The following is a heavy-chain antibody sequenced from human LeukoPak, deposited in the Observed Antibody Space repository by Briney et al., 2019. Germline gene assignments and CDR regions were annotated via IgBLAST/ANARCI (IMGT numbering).Heavy chain of an antibody. J-gene: IGHJ4*02. CDR3: AKDYSSSWSLAYYFDY. CDR2: ISGSGGST. Sequence: GGSLRLSCAASGFTFSSYAMSWVRQAPGKGLEWVSAISGSGGSTYYADSVKGGFTISRDNSKNTLYLQMNSLRAEDTAVYYCAKDYSSSWSLAYYFDYWGQGTLVTVSS. CDR1: GFTFSSYA. V-gene: IGHV3-23*01. D-gene: IGHD6-13*01.